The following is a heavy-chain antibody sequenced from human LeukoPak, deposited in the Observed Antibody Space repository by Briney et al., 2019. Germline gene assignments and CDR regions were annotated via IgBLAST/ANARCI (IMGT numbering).Heavy chain of an antibody. V-gene: IGHV1-18*01. Sequence: ASVKVSCKASGYTFTSYGISWVRQAPGQGLEWMGWISAYNGNTNYAQKLQGRVTMTTDTSTSTAYMELRSLRSDDTAVYYCARDQEEYYYDSSGYYPPPNFDYWGQGTLVTVSS. CDR2: ISAYNGNT. D-gene: IGHD3-22*01. CDR3: ARDQEEYYYDSSGYYPPPNFDY. CDR1: GYTFTSYG. J-gene: IGHJ4*02.